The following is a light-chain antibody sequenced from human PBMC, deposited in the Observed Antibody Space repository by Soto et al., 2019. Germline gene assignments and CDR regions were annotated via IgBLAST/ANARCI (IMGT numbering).Light chain of an antibody. J-gene: IGKJ2*01. Sequence: DIQMTQSPSSLSASVGDRVTITCRASQSINIYLNWYQQKPGRAPKLVINAASRLQSGVPSRFSGSGSGTDFTLSISTLQPADLATYYCQQSYSTPHTFGQGTNLEIK. CDR1: QSINIY. CDR2: AAS. V-gene: IGKV1-39*01. CDR3: QQSYSTPHT.